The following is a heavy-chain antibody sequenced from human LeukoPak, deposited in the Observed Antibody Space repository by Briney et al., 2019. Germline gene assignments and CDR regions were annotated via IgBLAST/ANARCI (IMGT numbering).Heavy chain of an antibody. D-gene: IGHD3-22*01. Sequence: PGGSLRLSCAASGFTFSSYGMHWVRQAPGKGLEWVAVIWYDGSNKYYADSVKGRFAISRDNAKNTLYLQMNSLRAEDTAVYYCAMIKEGWGQGTLVTVSS. J-gene: IGHJ4*02. CDR2: IWYDGSNK. CDR3: AMIKEG. CDR1: GFTFSSYG. V-gene: IGHV3-33*03.